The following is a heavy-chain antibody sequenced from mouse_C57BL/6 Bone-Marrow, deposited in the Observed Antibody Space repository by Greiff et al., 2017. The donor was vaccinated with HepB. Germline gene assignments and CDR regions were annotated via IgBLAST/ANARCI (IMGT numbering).Heavy chain of an antibody. D-gene: IGHD2-5*01. J-gene: IGHJ4*01. CDR2: IYPGSGNT. V-gene: IGHV1-76*01. Sequence: VQLQQSGAELVRPGASVKLSCKASGYTFTDYYINWVKQRPGQGLEWIARIYPGSGNTYYNEKFKGKATLTAEKSSSTAYMQLSSLTSEDSAVYFCASEGYSNGAMDYWGQGTSVTVSS. CDR3: ASEGYSNGAMDY. CDR1: GYTFTDYY.